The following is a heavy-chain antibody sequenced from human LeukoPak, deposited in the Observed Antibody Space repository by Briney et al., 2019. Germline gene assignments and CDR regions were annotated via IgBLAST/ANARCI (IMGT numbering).Heavy chain of an antibody. CDR1: GGTFSSYA. V-gene: IGHV1-69*13. CDR2: IIPIFGTA. CDR3: ARDHYDFWSGYYKPNWFDP. Sequence: AASVKVPCKAAGGTFSSYATSWVRQTPGQGLEWMGGIIPIFGTANYAQKFQGRVTITADESTSTAYMELSSLRSEDTAVYYCARDHYDFWSGYYKPNWFDPWGQGTLVTVSS. D-gene: IGHD3-3*01. J-gene: IGHJ5*02.